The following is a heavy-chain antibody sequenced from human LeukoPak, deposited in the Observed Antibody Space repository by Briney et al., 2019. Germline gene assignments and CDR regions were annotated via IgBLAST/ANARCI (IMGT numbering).Heavy chain of an antibody. J-gene: IGHJ4*02. CDR2: MRYDGSNE. V-gene: IGHV3-30*02. CDR1: GFTVSANY. D-gene: IGHD3-10*01. Sequence: PGGSLRLSCAASGFTVSANYMSWVRQAPGKGLEWVAFMRYDGSNEYYADSVKGRFTISRDNSKNTLYLQMNGLRAEDTAVYYCAKDYYGSGSLFDYWGQGTLVTVSS. CDR3: AKDYYGSGSLFDY.